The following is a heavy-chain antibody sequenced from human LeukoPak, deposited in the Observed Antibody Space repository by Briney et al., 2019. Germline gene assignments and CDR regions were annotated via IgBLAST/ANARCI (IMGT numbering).Heavy chain of an antibody. V-gene: IGHV4-59*13. J-gene: IGHJ4*02. D-gene: IGHD4-17*01. CDR3: ARDEHGDFQGFDY. CDR1: GASFSSYY. CDR2: IHYRGTT. Sequence: PSETLSLTCTVSGASFSSYYWNWIRQSPGKGLEWLGNIHYRGTTNYNPSLKNRVTLSLDTSKSQFVLKVTSVTAADTAVYYCARDEHGDFQGFDYWGQGTRVTVSS.